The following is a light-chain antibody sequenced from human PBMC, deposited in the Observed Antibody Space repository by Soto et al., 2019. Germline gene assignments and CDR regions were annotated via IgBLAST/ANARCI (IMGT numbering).Light chain of an antibody. CDR2: EGS. J-gene: IGLJ2*01. Sequence: QSALTQPASVSGSPGQSITISCTGTSSDIGSYNIVSWYQRNPGKAPKLMIYEGSKRPSGVSNRFSGSKSGNMASLTISGLQAEDEADYYCCSYAGSSIVVFGGGTKVTVL. V-gene: IGLV2-23*01. CDR1: SSDIGSYNI. CDR3: CSYAGSSIVV.